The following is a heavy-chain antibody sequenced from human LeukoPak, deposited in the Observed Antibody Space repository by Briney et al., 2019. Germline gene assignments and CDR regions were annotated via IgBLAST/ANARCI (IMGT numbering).Heavy chain of an antibody. J-gene: IGHJ5*02. V-gene: IGHV4-4*07. CDR2: IYASGST. CDR3: ATETRDSSSSYWFDP. D-gene: IGHD6-6*01. CDR1: GGSISSYY. Sequence: SETLSLTCTVSGGSISSYYWSWLRQPAGKGLEWIGRIYASGSTNYNPSLKSRVTMSVDTSKNQFSLKLSSVTAAYTAVYYCATETRDSSSSYWFDPWGQGTLVTVSS.